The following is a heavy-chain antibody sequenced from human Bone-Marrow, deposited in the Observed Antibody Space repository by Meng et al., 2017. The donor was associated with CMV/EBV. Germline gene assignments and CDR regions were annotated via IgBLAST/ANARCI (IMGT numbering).Heavy chain of an antibody. CDR1: GCTCMDGG. CDR2: IRNRANSHAT. CDR3: SRGDSNGPLY. J-gene: IGHJ4*02. V-gene: IGHV3-73*01. Sequence: CSASGCTCMDGGLHWVRQPSGRGLEWIGRIRNRANSHATAYVASVKGRFTISRDDSKNTMYLHMNSLKTDDTAVYYCSRGDSNGPLYWGPGTLVTVSS. D-gene: IGHD3-22*01.